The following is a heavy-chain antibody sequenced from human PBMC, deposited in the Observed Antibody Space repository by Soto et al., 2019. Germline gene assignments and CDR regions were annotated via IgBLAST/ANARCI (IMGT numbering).Heavy chain of an antibody. CDR1: GGTFSSYA. D-gene: IGHD4-4*01. CDR2: IIPIFGTA. V-gene: IGHV1-69*13. J-gene: IGHJ6*02. Sequence: SVKVSCKASGGTFSSYAISWVRQAPGQGLEWMGGIIPIFGTANYAQKFQGRVTITADESTSTAYMELSSLRSEDTAVYYCARDQGPYSNYPQCEVPWYYYYGMDVWGQGTAVTVSS. CDR3: ARDQGPYSNYPQCEVPWYYYYGMDV.